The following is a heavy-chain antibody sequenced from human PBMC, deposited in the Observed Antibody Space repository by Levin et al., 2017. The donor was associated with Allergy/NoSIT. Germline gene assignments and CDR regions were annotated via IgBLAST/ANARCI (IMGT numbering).Heavy chain of an antibody. CDR1: GGSIRSGGYY. Sequence: SQTLSLPCTVSGGSIRSGGYYWSWIRQHPGKGLEWIGYIYYSGSTYYNPSLKSRVTISVDTSKNQFSLKLSSVTAADTAVYYCARTPIDLYYYGSGSYYNEVWGQGTLVTVSS. CDR3: ARTPIDLYYYGSGSYYNEV. J-gene: IGHJ4*02. CDR2: IYYSGST. V-gene: IGHV4-31*03. D-gene: IGHD3-10*01.